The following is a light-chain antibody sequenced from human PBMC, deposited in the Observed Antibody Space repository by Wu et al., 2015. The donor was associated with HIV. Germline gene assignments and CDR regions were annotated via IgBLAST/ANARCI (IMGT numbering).Light chain of an antibody. Sequence: DIQMTQSPSSLSASVGDRVTITCRASQSISSYLNWYQQKPGKAPKLLIYAASSLQSGVPSRFSGSGSGTDFTLTISSLQPEDFATYYCQQSYFIPLTFGGGTKVEIK. J-gene: IGKJ4*01. CDR2: AAS. CDR1: QSISSY. CDR3: QQSYFIPLT. V-gene: IGKV1-39*01.